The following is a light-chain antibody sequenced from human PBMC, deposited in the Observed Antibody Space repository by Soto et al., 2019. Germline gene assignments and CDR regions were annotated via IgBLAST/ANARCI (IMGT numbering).Light chain of an antibody. CDR3: TLTASLPIS. V-gene: IGKV1-39*01. CDR2: AAS. CDR1: QSISSY. Sequence: MTQSPSSLSVPVGDSLAIPCRASQSISSYLNWYQQQPGNAPKLLISAASILQSGVPSRFSGSGSGTDFTLTISYLQAEDCTRYCSTLTASLPISFGQGARLE. J-gene: IGKJ5*01.